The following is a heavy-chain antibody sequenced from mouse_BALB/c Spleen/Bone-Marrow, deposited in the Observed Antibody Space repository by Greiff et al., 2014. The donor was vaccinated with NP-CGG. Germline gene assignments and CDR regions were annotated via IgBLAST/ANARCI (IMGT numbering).Heavy chain of an antibody. V-gene: IGHV4-1*02. CDR2: INPDSSTI. D-gene: IGHD1-1*01. J-gene: IGHJ4*01. Sequence: DVQLQKSGGGLVQPGGSLKLSCAASGFDFSRYWMSWVRQAPGKGLEWIGEINPDSSTINYTPSLKDKFIISRDNAKNTLYLQMSKVRSEDTALYYCTRPDYGSAMDYCGQGPSVTVTS. CDR3: TRPDYGSAMDY. CDR1: GFDFSRYW.